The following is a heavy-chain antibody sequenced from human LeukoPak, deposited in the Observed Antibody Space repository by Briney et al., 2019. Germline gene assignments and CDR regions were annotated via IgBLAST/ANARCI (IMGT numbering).Heavy chain of an antibody. J-gene: IGHJ4*02. CDR1: GYSFTSYW. Sequence: GESLKISCKGSGYSFTSYWIGWVRQMPGKGLEWMGIIYPGDSDTRYGPSFQGQVTISADKSISTAYLQWSSLKASDTAMYYCARQASYYYDSSGYYPRSHPYYFDYWGQGTLVTVSS. CDR2: IYPGDSDT. D-gene: IGHD3-22*01. V-gene: IGHV5-51*01. CDR3: ARQASYYYDSSGYYPRSHPYYFDY.